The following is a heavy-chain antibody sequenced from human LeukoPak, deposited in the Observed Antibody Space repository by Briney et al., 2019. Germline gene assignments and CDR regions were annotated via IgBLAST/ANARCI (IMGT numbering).Heavy chain of an antibody. J-gene: IGHJ2*01. V-gene: IGHV1-2*02. Sequence: ASVKVSCKASGYTFTGYYMHWVRQAPGQGLEWMGWINPNSGGTNYAQKFQGRVTMTRDTSISTAYMELSRLRSDDTAVYYCARGVDSSSWCGSPWWYFDLWGRGTLVTVSS. D-gene: IGHD6-13*01. CDR2: INPNSGGT. CDR1: GYTFTGYY. CDR3: ARGVDSSSWCGSPWWYFDL.